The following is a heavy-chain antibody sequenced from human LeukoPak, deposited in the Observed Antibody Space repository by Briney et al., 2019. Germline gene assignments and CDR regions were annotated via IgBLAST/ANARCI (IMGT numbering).Heavy chain of an antibody. D-gene: IGHD6-13*01. J-gene: IGHJ4*02. CDR1: GGSISGYY. CDR2: ITYSGST. CDR3: ARHGSSYSFDC. V-gene: IGHV4-59*08. Sequence: SETLSLTCTVSGGSISGYYWSWIRQPPGKGLEWIDYITYSGSTNYNPSLRSRVTMSVDTSKNQFSLRLSSVAAADTAVYYCARHGSSYSFDCWGQGILVTVSS.